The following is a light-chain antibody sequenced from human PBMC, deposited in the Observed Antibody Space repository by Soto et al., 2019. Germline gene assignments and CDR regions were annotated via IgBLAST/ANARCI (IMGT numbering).Light chain of an antibody. CDR2: ADN. J-gene: IGLJ2*01. CDR3: QSYDNSLSGSVV. V-gene: IGLV1-40*01. CDR1: SSNIGAGYD. Sequence: QAVVTQTPSVSGAPGQKITMSCTGSSSNIGAGYDVHWYQQVPGAAPRLLIYADNNRPSGVPDRFSASKSGTSASLAITGLQGEDEANYYCQSYDNSLSGSVVFGGGTKLTVL.